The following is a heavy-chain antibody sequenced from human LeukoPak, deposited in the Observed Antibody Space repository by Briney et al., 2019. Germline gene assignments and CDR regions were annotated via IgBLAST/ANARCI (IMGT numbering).Heavy chain of an antibody. CDR1: GFTVSSNY. J-gene: IGHJ6*02. V-gene: IGHV3-66*01. D-gene: IGHD3-22*01. CDR2: IYSGGST. CDR3: ASMVPYYYDSSGYSNYGMGV. Sequence: GGSLRLSCAASGFTVSSNYMSWVRQAPGKGLEWVSVIYSGGSTYYADSAKSRFTISRDNSKNTLYLQMNSLRAEDTAVYYCASMVPYYYDSSGYSNYGMGVWGQGATVTVSS.